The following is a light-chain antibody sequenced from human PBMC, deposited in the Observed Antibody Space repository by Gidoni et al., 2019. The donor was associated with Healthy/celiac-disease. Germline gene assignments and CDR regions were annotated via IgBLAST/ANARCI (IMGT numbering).Light chain of an antibody. V-gene: IGLV1-47*01. Sequence: QSLVTQQPSASGTPGQRVTISCSGTSSNVEVNSVYWYQQVPGMAPKLLIYRDNERPSGVPDRFSGSKSGTSASLAISGLRPEDEADYYCAVWDDTLTGYVFGPGTKVTAL. CDR3: AVWDDTLTGYV. CDR2: RDN. J-gene: IGLJ1*01. CDR1: SSNVEVNS.